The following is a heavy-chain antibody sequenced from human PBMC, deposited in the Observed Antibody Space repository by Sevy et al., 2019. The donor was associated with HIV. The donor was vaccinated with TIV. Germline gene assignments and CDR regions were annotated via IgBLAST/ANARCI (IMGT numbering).Heavy chain of an antibody. CDR3: AGHYYDSTGYYFPLDY. V-gene: IGHV3-30*04. CDR2: ISDDGNNK. CDR1: GFTFSTYA. J-gene: IGHJ4*02. Sequence: GGSLRLSCAASGFTFSTYAMYWVRQAPGKGLEWVAVISDDGNNKDYADSVKGRFPVSRDNSKNTQYLQMNSLRADDTAVYYCAGHYYDSTGYYFPLDYWGQGTLVTVSS. D-gene: IGHD3-22*01.